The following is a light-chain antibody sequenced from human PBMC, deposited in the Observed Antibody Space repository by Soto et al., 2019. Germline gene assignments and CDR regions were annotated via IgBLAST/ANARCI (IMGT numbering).Light chain of an antibody. V-gene: IGLV2-14*01. Sequence: QSALTQPASVSGSPGQSITISCTGTSSDIGRYNYVSWYQQHPGKAPKFMIYDVSNRPSGVSNRFSGSKSGNTASLTISGLQAEDEADYYCCSYAGTSTFYVFGTGTKVTV. J-gene: IGLJ1*01. CDR1: SSDIGRYNY. CDR3: CSYAGTSTFYV. CDR2: DVS.